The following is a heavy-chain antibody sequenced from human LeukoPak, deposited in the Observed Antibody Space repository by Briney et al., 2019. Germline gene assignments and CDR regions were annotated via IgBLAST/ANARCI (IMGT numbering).Heavy chain of an antibody. Sequence: ASVKVSCKASGYTITGSYMHWVRQAPGQGLEWMGWINPNSGGTNYAQKFQGRVTMTRDTPITTAYMELSRLGSDDTAVYYCARDMVRGSPVGIYWYFDLWGRGTLVTVSS. J-gene: IGHJ2*01. CDR2: INPNSGGT. CDR1: GYTITGSY. D-gene: IGHD3-10*01. CDR3: ARDMVRGSPVGIYWYFDL. V-gene: IGHV1-2*02.